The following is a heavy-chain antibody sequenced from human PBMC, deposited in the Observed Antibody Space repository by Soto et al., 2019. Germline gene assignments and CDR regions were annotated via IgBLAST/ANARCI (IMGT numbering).Heavy chain of an antibody. CDR1: GNSFTGYY. V-gene: IGHV1-2*02. J-gene: IGHJ4*02. Sequence: QVQMVQSGAEVKKPGASVKVSCKASGNSFTGYYVHWVRQAPGQGLEWIGWINPKSGGTNYAQKFQGRVTMTRDTSINTAYMELSSLRSDDTAVYCCASDGVVPTMDWGQGTLVTVSS. CDR3: ASDGVVPTMD. CDR2: INPKSGGT. D-gene: IGHD5-12*01.